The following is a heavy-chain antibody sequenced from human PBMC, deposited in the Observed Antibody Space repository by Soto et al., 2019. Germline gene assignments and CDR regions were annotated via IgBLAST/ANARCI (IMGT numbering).Heavy chain of an antibody. CDR2: ISGSGGST. V-gene: IGHV3-23*01. D-gene: IGHD5-12*01. Sequence: EVQLLESGGGLVQPGGSLRLSCAASGFTFSSYAMSWVRQAPGKGLEWVSAISGSGGSTYYADSVKGRFTISRDNSKNTLYLQMNSLRAEDTAVYYCAKDRDSGYPKLPRGGAFDIWGQGTMVTVSS. CDR3: AKDRDSGYPKLPRGGAFDI. J-gene: IGHJ3*02. CDR1: GFTFSSYA.